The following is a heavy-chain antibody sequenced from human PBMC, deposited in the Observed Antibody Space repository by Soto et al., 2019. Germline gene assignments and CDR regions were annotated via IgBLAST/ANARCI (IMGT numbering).Heavy chain of an antibody. CDR3: AKDFYFGSGRHNGSGAFDI. V-gene: IGHV3-43*01. CDR1: GFTFDDYT. CDR2: ISWDGGST. J-gene: IGHJ3*02. D-gene: IGHD3-10*01. Sequence: EVQLVESGGVVVQPGGSLRLSCAASGFTFDDYTMHWVRQAPGKGLEWVSLISWDGGSTYYADSVKGRFTISRDNSKNSLYLQMNSLRTEDTALYYCAKDFYFGSGRHNGSGAFDIWGQGTMVTVSS.